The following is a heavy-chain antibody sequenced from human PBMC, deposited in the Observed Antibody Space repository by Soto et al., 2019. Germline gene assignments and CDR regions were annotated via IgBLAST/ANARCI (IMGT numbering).Heavy chain of an antibody. J-gene: IGHJ4*02. CDR2: ISYDGSNK. Sequence: PGGSLRLSCAASGFTFSSYAMHWVRQAPGKGLEWVAVISYDGSNKYYADSVKGRFTISRDNSKNTLYLQMNSLRAEDTAVYYCARSTAMVTPPFDYWGQGTLVTVS. V-gene: IGHV3-30-3*01. CDR3: ARSTAMVTPPFDY. D-gene: IGHD5-18*01. CDR1: GFTFSSYA.